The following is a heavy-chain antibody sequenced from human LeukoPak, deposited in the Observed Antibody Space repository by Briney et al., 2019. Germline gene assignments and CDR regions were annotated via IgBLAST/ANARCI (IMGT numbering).Heavy chain of an antibody. D-gene: IGHD3-22*01. J-gene: IGHJ4*02. CDR2: ISRSGSTK. Sequence: GGSLRLSCATSGFTFSDYNMRWIRQAPGKGLEWVSSISRSGSTKYYADSVKGRFTISRDNAKNSLYLQMNNLRAEDTALYYCARGGYYYDSSGYYYGGVRYFDYWGQGTLVTVSS. V-gene: IGHV3-11*01. CDR1: GFTFSDYN. CDR3: ARGGYYYDSSGYYYGGVRYFDY.